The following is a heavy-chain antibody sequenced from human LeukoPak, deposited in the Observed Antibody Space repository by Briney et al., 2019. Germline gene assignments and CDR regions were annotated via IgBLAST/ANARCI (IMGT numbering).Heavy chain of an antibody. D-gene: IGHD5-18*01. J-gene: IGHJ4*02. Sequence: ASVKVSCKASGYTFTSYGISWVRQAPGQGLEWMGWISAYNGNTNYAQKLQGRVIMTTDTSTSTAYMELRSLRSDDTAVYYCARDIRRGYSYGSGYWGQGTLVTVSS. CDR2: ISAYNGNT. CDR1: GYTFTSYG. V-gene: IGHV1-18*01. CDR3: ARDIRRGYSYGSGY.